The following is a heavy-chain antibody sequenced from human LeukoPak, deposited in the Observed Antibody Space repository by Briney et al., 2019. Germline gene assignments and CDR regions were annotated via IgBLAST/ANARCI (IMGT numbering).Heavy chain of an antibody. CDR1: GYTFTSYD. D-gene: IGHD6-19*01. CDR2: INTNTGNP. V-gene: IGHV7-4-1*02. CDR3: ARVSSGWYVDYYYYYMDV. J-gene: IGHJ6*03. Sequence: ASVKVSCKASGYTFTSYDINWVRQATGQGLEWMGWINTNTGNPTYAQGFTGRFVFSLDTSVSTAYPLISSLKAEDTAVYYCARVSSGWYVDYYYYYMDVWGKGTTVTVSS.